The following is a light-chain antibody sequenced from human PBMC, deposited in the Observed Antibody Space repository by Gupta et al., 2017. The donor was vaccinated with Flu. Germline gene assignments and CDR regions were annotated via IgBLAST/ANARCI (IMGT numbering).Light chain of an antibody. Sequence: DIVMTQSPDSLAVSLGERATINCKSSQRVLYSSNNKNYLAWYQQKPGQPPKRLISWASTRESGVPDRFSGSGSGTDFTLTISSLQAEDVAVYYCQQYYSNSYTFGQGTKLEIK. J-gene: IGKJ2*01. CDR2: WAS. V-gene: IGKV4-1*01. CDR1: QRVLYSSNNKNY. CDR3: QQYYSNSYT.